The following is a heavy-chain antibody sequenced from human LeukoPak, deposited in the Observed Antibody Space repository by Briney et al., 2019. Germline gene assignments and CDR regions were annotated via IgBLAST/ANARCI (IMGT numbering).Heavy chain of an antibody. CDR1: GFSFTNYW. CDR3: ARGGGLDV. CDR2: ISSDGSVT. D-gene: IGHD3-16*01. J-gene: IGHJ6*02. V-gene: IGHV3-74*03. Sequence: GGSLRLSCAVSGFSFTNYWMHWVRQDPGKGLVWVSYISSDGSVTKYADSVKGRFTISRDNAKNSLYLQMSNLRAEDTAVYFCARGGGLDVWGQGATVTVSS.